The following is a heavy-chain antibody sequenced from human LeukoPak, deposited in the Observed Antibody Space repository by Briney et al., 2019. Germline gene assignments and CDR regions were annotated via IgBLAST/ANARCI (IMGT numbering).Heavy chain of an antibody. V-gene: IGHV4-31*03. Sequence: SETLSLTCTVSGGSISSGGYYCSWIRQHPGKGLEWIGYIYYSGSTYYNPSLKSRVTISVDTSKNQFSLKLSSVTAADTAVYYCARWDSGSYQNSFDYWGQGTLVTVSS. CDR3: ARWDSGSYQNSFDY. CDR2: IYYSGST. D-gene: IGHD1-26*01. CDR1: GGSISSGGYY. J-gene: IGHJ4*02.